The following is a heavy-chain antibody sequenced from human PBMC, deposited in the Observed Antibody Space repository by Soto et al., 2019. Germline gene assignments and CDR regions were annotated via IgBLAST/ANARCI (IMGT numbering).Heavy chain of an antibody. D-gene: IGHD3-10*01. V-gene: IGHV3-30*18. Sequence: QVQLVESGGGVVQPGRSLRLSCAASGFTFSSYGMHWVRQAPGKGLEWVAVISYDGSNKYYADSVKGRFTISRDNSKNTLYLQMNSLRAEDTAVYYCAKDTEMIWELYYFDYWGQGTLVTVSS. CDR3: AKDTEMIWELYYFDY. CDR1: GFTFSSYG. CDR2: ISYDGSNK. J-gene: IGHJ4*02.